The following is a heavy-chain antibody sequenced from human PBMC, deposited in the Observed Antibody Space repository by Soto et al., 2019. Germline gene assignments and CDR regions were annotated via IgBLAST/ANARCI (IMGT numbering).Heavy chain of an antibody. CDR1: GFTFSSYA. D-gene: IGHD1-20*01. CDR3: AKVVSCITGTTPADYYYYYMDV. CDR2: ISGSGGST. J-gene: IGHJ6*03. V-gene: IGHV3-23*01. Sequence: PGGSLRLSCAASGFTFSSYAMSWVRQAPGKGLEWVSAISGSGGSTYYADSVKGRFTIPRDNSKNTLYLQMNSLRAEDTAVYYCAKVVSCITGTTPADYYYYYMDVWGEGATVTVSS.